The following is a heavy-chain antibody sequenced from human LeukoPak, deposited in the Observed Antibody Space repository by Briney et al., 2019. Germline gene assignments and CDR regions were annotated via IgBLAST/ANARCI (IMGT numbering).Heavy chain of an antibody. CDR1: GGSISSYY. CDR2: IYYSGST. D-gene: IGHD2-2*01. J-gene: IGHJ6*02. Sequence: SETLSLTCTVSGGSISSYYWSWIRQPPGKGLEWIGYIYYSGSTNYNPSLKSRVTISVDTSKNQFSLKLSSVTAADTAVYYCARGRDVVVPAASHYYYYGMDVWGQGTTVTVSS. V-gene: IGHV4-59*01. CDR3: ARGRDVVVPAASHYYYYGMDV.